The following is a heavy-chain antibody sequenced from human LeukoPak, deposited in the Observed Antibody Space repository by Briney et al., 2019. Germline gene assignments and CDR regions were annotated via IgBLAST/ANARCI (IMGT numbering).Heavy chain of an antibody. CDR2: MNPNSGNT. J-gene: IGHJ6*03. CDR1: GYTFTSYD. Sequence: ASVKVSCKASGYTFTSYDINWVRQATGQGLEWMVWMNPNSGNTGYAQKFQGRVTITADKSTSTAYMELSSLRSEDTAVYYCATLCCGSYYMDVWGKGTTVTVSS. CDR3: ATLCCGSYYMDV. D-gene: IGHD2-15*01. V-gene: IGHV1-8*03.